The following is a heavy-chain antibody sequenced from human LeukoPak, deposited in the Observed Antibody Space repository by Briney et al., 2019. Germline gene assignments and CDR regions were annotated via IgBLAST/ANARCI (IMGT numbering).Heavy chain of an antibody. J-gene: IGHJ4*02. CDR3: ARGYYDSSGYYIHPFDY. D-gene: IGHD3-22*01. CDR2: IYYSGST. Sequence: PSETLSLTCTVSGGSISSSSYYWGWIRQPPGKGLEWTGSIYYSGSTYYNPSLKSRVTISVDTSKNQFSLKLSSVTAADTAVYYCARGYYDSSGYYIHPFDYWGQGTLVTVSS. CDR1: GGSISSSSYY. V-gene: IGHV4-39*07.